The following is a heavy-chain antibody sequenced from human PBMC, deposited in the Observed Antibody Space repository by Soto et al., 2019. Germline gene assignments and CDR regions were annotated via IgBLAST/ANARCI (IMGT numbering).Heavy chain of an antibody. CDR3: ARPLLYDNSGYDDY. CDR1: GGSVSSGSYY. CDR2: IYYSGST. J-gene: IGHJ4*03. D-gene: IGHD3-22*01. Sequence: PSETLSLTCTVSGGSVSSGSYYWSWIRQPPGKGLEWIGYIYYSGSTNYNPSLKSRVTISVDTSKNQFSLKLSSVTAADAAVYYSARPLLYDNSGYDDYWGHGTLVTVSS. V-gene: IGHV4-61*01.